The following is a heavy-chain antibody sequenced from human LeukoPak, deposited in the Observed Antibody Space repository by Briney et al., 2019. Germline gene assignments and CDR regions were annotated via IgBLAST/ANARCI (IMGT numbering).Heavy chain of an antibody. J-gene: IGHJ6*02. D-gene: IGHD2-15*01. CDR3: ARDDCSGGSCYRGYYYYYGMDV. CDR1: GFTFSSYG. V-gene: IGHV3-33*01. Sequence: GGSLRLSCAASGFTFSSYGMHWVRQAPGKGLEGVAVIWYDGGNKYYAESVKGRFTISRDNSKNTLYLQMNSLRAEDTAVYYCARDDCSGGSCYRGYYYYYGMDVWGQGPTVTVSS. CDR2: IWYDGGNK.